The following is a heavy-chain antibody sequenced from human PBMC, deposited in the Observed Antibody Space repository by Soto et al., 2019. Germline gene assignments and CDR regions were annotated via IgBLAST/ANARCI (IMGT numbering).Heavy chain of an antibody. Sequence: SETLSLTCTVSGGSISSSSYYWGWIRQPPGKGLEWIGSIYYSGSTYYNPSLKSRVTISVDTSKNQFSLKLSSVTAADTAVYYCARGDFQWLVHNWFDPWGQGTLVTVSS. V-gene: IGHV4-39*01. J-gene: IGHJ5*02. D-gene: IGHD6-19*01. CDR1: GGSISSSSYY. CDR2: IYYSGST. CDR3: ARGDFQWLVHNWFDP.